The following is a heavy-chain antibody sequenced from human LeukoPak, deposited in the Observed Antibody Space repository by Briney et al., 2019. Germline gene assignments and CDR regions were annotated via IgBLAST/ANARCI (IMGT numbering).Heavy chain of an antibody. J-gene: IGHJ3*02. V-gene: IGHV3-53*01. Sequence: GGSLRLSCAAPGSTVSSNYMSWVRQAPGKGLEWVSVIYSGGSTYYADSVKGRFTISRDNSKNTLYLQMNSLRAEDTAVYYCARDNRITSDAFDIWGQGTMVTVSS. CDR2: IYSGGST. CDR3: ARDNRITSDAFDI. D-gene: IGHD2/OR15-2a*01. CDR1: GSTVSSNY.